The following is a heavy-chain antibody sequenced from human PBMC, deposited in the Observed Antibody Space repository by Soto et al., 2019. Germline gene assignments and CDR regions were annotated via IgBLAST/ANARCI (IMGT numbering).Heavy chain of an antibody. Sequence: PGGSLRLSCAASGFTFSSYGMHWVRQAPGKGLEWVAVIWYDGSNKYYADSVKGRFTISRDNPKNTLYLQMNSLRAEDTAVYYCARDTGAVAGKRQAFDYWGQGTLVTVSS. D-gene: IGHD6-19*01. J-gene: IGHJ4*02. CDR3: ARDTGAVAGKRQAFDY. V-gene: IGHV3-33*01. CDR2: IWYDGSNK. CDR1: GFTFSSYG.